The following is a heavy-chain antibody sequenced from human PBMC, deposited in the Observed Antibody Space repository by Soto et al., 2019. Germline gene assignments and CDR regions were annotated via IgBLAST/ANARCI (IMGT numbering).Heavy chain of an antibody. CDR1: GGSISSGDYY. CDR3: ARGSGGLDAFDI. J-gene: IGHJ3*02. CDR2: IYYSGST. V-gene: IGHV4-61*08. Sequence: SETLSLTCTVSGGSISSGDYYWSWIRQPPGKGLEWIGYIYYSGSTNYNPSLKSRVTLSVDTSKNQFSLKLASLTAADTAVYYCARGSGGLDAFDIWGQGTMVTVSS.